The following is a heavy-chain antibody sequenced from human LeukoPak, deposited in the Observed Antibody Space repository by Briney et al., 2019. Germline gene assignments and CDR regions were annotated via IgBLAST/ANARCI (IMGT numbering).Heavy chain of an antibody. V-gene: IGHV3-21*01. CDR3: ARDPQYCSGGSCYSFDY. Sequence: GGSLRLSCAASGFTFSTYSMNWVRQAPGKGVEWVSHIISSSSYIYYADSVKGRFTISRDNAKNSLYLQMNSLRAEDTAVYYCARDPQYCSGGSCYSFDYWGQGTLVTVSS. CDR1: GFTFSTYS. CDR2: IISSSSYI. D-gene: IGHD2-15*01. J-gene: IGHJ4*02.